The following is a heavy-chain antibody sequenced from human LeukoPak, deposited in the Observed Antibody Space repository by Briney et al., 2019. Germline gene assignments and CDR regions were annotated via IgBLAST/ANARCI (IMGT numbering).Heavy chain of an antibody. CDR3: ARAKGYSYGSVGWFDP. Sequence: SETLSLTCTVSGGSISSYYWSWIRQPPGKGLEWIGYIYYSGSTNYNPSLKSRVTISVDTSKNQFSLKLSSVTAADTAVYYCARAKGYSYGSVGWFDPWGQGTLVTVSS. CDR2: IYYSGST. J-gene: IGHJ5*02. D-gene: IGHD5-18*01. CDR1: GGSISSYY. V-gene: IGHV4-59*12.